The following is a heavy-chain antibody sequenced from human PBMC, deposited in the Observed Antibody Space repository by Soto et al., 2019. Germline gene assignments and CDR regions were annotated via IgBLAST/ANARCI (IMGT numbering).Heavy chain of an antibody. CDR2: VEGGGGTT. D-gene: IGHD2-21*01. CDR1: GFSFSRHA. V-gene: IGHV3-23*01. Sequence: SMRLSGTPSGFSFSRHAMSWVRQAPRGGRGWVSFVEGGGGTTFHADAVKGRFTISRDNSKNTVYLQMTSLRPEDTAIYYCTKSQGPVATVTRYTVPYSSFYFDRWGQGTQVTVSS. J-gene: IGHJ4*02. CDR3: TKSQGPVATVTRYTVPYSSFYFDR.